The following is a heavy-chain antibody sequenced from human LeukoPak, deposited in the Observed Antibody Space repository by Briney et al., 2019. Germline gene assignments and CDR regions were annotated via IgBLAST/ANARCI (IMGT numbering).Heavy chain of an antibody. CDR1: GFTFSSYE. J-gene: IGHJ4*02. Sequence: PGGPLRLSCAASGFTFSSYEMNWVRQAPGKGLEWVSYISSSGSTIYYADSVKGRFTISRDNAKNSLYLQMNSLRAEDTAVYYCARDSGRGDYDDYWGQGTLVTVSS. V-gene: IGHV3-48*03. CDR3: ARDSGRGDYDDY. D-gene: IGHD4-17*01. CDR2: ISSSGSTI.